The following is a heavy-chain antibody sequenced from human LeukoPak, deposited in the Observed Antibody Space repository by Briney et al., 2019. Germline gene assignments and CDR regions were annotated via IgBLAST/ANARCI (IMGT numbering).Heavy chain of an antibody. V-gene: IGHV3-30-3*01. J-gene: IGHJ4*02. CDR2: ISYDGSNK. D-gene: IGHD3-10*01. CDR1: GFTFSSYA. CDR3: ARDYYGSGSLDY. Sequence: GGSLRLSCAASGFTFSSYAMHWVRQAPGKGLEWVAVISYDGSNKYYADSVKGRFTISRDNSKNTLYLQMNSLRAEDTAVYYCARDYYGSGSLDYWGQGTLVTVSS.